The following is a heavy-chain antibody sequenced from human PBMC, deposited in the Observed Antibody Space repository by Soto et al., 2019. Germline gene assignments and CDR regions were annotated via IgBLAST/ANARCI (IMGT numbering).Heavy chain of an antibody. D-gene: IGHD6-19*01. V-gene: IGHV3-21*01. CDR3: ARQAGYSGGWYYFDY. Sequence: GGSLRLSCAASGFTFSSYAMNWVRQAPGKGLEWVSTISSSSSFIDYADSVKGRFAISRDNARNSLYLQMNTLRVEDTAVYYCARQAGYSGGWYYFDYWGLGTLVTVS. CDR1: GFTFSSYA. CDR2: ISSSSSFI. J-gene: IGHJ4*02.